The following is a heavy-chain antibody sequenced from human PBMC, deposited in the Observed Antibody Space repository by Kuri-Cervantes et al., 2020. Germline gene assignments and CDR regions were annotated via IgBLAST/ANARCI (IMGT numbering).Heavy chain of an antibody. V-gene: IGHV3-7*01. Sequence: GESLKISCAVSGFTFSNAFMSWVRQAPGKGLEWVANINENGNEKRYVDSVEGRFTISRDNSKNTLYLQMNSLRAEDTAVYYCARDRMGYYYYGMDVWGQGTTVTVSS. D-gene: IGHD2-15*01. CDR1: GFTFSNAF. J-gene: IGHJ6*02. CDR2: INENGNEK. CDR3: ARDRMGYYYYGMDV.